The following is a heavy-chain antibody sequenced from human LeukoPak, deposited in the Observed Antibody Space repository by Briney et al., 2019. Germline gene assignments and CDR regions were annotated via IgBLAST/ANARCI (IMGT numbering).Heavy chain of an antibody. D-gene: IGHD3-10*01. Sequence: ASVKVSCMASGYTFTNYAMHWVRQAPGQGLEWMGWINTNTGDPTYAQGFTGRFVFSLDTSVSTAYLQISSLKAEDTAVYYCARRAIWSTDYWGQGTLVTVSS. CDR2: INTNTGDP. J-gene: IGHJ4*02. CDR1: GYTFTNYA. V-gene: IGHV7-4-1*02. CDR3: ARRAIWSTDY.